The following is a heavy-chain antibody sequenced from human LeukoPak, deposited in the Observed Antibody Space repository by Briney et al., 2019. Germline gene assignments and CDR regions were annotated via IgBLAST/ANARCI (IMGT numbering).Heavy chain of an antibody. CDR3: ARDRWHDSSGYVGPYAFDI. D-gene: IGHD3-22*01. CDR1: GYTFTSYG. J-gene: IGHJ3*02. V-gene: IGHV1-18*01. CDR2: ISAYNGNT. Sequence: GASVKVSCKASGYTFTSYGISWVRQAPGQGLEWMGWISAYNGNTNYAQKLQGRVTMTTDTSTSTAYMELRSLRSDDTAVYYCARDRWHDSSGYVGPYAFDIWGQGTMVTVSS.